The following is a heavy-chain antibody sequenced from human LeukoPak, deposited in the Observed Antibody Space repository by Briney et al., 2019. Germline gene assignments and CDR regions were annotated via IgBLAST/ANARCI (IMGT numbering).Heavy chain of an antibody. Sequence: GVSLRLSCAASGYTFNTYWMSWVRQAPGKGLEWVANIKQDGSEKYYVDSVKGRFTISRDNAKNSLYLQMNSLRAEDTAVYYCARVRASSGWYFYYYGMDVWGQGTTVTVSS. CDR3: ARVRASSGWYFYYYGMDV. CDR2: IKQDGSEK. J-gene: IGHJ6*02. D-gene: IGHD6-19*01. CDR1: GYTFNTYW. V-gene: IGHV3-7*01.